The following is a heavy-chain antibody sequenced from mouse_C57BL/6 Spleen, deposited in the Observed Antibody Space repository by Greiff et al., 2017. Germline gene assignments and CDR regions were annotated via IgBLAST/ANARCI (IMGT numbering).Heavy chain of an antibody. V-gene: IGHV1-80*01. D-gene: IGHD2-10*01. CDR3: AREAYYMDY. J-gene: IGHJ4*01. CDR2: IYPGDGDT. CDR1: GYAFSSYW. Sequence: LQQSGASVKISCKASGYAFSSYWMNWVKQRPGKGLEWIGQIYPGDGDTNYNGKFKDKATLTVDKSSSTAYMQLSSLTSEDSAVYYCAREAYYMDYWGQGTSVTVSS.